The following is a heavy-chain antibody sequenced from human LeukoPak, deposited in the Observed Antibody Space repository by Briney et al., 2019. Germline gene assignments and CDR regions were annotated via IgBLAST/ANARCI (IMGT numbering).Heavy chain of an antibody. Sequence: SETLSLTCIVSGGSISSSIYYWAWVRQPPGKGLEWIGTVFYNGATQYSPSLRSRVTISIDTSTNQFSLKLTSVTAADTAVYYCAREGGMDYYGSGSSGWFDPWGQGTLVTVSS. CDR2: VFYNGAT. CDR3: AREGGMDYYGSGSSGWFDP. V-gene: IGHV4-39*07. D-gene: IGHD3-10*01. CDR1: GGSISSSIYY. J-gene: IGHJ5*02.